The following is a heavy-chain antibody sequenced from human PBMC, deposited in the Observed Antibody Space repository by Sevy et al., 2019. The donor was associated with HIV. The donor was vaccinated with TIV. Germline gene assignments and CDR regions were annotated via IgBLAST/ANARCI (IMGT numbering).Heavy chain of an antibody. CDR3: ATESGSWYNFDS. Sequence: SETLSLTCAVSGYSISSGYFWGWVRQPPGKGLEWIGSMHHSRKSSFNPSLKSRVTISVDTSKNDFSLKLTSVTAADTAVYYCATESGSWYNFDSSGHGTMVTVSS. CDR1: GYSISSGYF. V-gene: IGHV4-38-2*01. CDR2: MHHSRKS. J-gene: IGHJ4*01. D-gene: IGHD6-13*01.